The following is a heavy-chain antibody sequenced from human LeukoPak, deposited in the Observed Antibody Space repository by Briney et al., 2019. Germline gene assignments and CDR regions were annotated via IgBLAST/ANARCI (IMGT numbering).Heavy chain of an antibody. D-gene: IGHD2-15*01. J-gene: IGHJ4*02. V-gene: IGHV3-30*04. CDR1: GFTFNTYT. Sequence: GGSLRLSCAASGFTFNTYTMNWVRQAPGKGLEWVPVISYDGSNKYYADSVKGRFTVSRDNPKNTLYLQMNSLRAEDTAVYYCARDGIVVVVGGYFDYWGQGTLVTVSS. CDR3: ARDGIVVVVGGYFDY. CDR2: ISYDGSNK.